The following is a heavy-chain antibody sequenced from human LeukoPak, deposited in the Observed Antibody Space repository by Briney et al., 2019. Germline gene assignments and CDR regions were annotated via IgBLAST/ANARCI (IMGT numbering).Heavy chain of an antibody. Sequence: GGSLRLSCAASGFTFSSYSMNWVRQAPGKGLEWVSVIYSGGSTYYADSVKGRFTISRDNSKNTLYLQMNSLRAEDTAVYYCARDHIAVAGTGFDCWGQGTLVTVSS. CDR3: ARDHIAVAGTGFDC. J-gene: IGHJ4*02. D-gene: IGHD6-19*01. CDR1: GFTFSSYS. V-gene: IGHV3-66*01. CDR2: IYSGGST.